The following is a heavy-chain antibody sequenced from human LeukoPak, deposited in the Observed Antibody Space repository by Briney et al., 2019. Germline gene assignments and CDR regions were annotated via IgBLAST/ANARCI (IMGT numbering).Heavy chain of an antibody. CDR1: GGSISSSGYY. D-gene: IGHD7-27*01. Sequence: SETLSLTCTVSGGSISSSGYYWGWIRQPPGKGLEWIGNIYYSGSTYYNPSLKSRVTISVDTSKNQFSLKLTSVTAADTAVYYCARDNWGSLDYWGQGILVTVSS. CDR2: IYYSGST. J-gene: IGHJ4*02. CDR3: ARDNWGSLDY. V-gene: IGHV4-39*07.